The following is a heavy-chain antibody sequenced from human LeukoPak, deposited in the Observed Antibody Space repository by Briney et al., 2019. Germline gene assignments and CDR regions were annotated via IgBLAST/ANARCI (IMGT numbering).Heavy chain of an antibody. Sequence: ASVKVSCKASGYTFTGYYIHWVRQAPGQRLEWMGWINPKSGGTTYAQKFQGRVTMTRDTSTSTVYMDLSSLRSDDTAVYFCAREREGLYDILTGYFAYWGQGTLVTVSS. V-gene: IGHV1-2*02. CDR3: AREREGLYDILTGYFAY. J-gene: IGHJ4*02. CDR1: GYTFTGYY. CDR2: INPKSGGT. D-gene: IGHD3-9*01.